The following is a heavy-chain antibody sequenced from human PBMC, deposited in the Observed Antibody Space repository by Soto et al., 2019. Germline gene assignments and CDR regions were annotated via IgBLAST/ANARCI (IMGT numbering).Heavy chain of an antibody. CDR1: GFTFSSYG. CDR3: ARGGLYSSSSGHGMDV. CDR2: IWYDGSNK. V-gene: IGHV3-33*01. D-gene: IGHD6-6*01. Sequence: PGGSLRLSCAASGFTFSSYGMHWVRQAPGKGLEWVAVIWYDGSNKYYADSVKGRFTISRDNSKNTLYLQMNSLRAEDTAVYYCARGGLYSSSSGHGMDVWGQGTTLTVSS. J-gene: IGHJ6*02.